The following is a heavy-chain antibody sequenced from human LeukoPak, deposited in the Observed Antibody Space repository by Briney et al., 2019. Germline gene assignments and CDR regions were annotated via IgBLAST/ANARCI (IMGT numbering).Heavy chain of an antibody. CDR3: AKEFDYGDYYYYYGMDV. J-gene: IGHJ6*02. V-gene: IGHV3-48*04. Sequence: TGGSLRLSCAASGFTFSSYSMNWVRQAPGKGLEWVSYISSSSSTIYYADSVKGRFTISRDNAKNSLYLQMNSLRAEDTAVYYCAKEFDYGDYYYYYGMDVWGQGTTVTVSS. CDR2: ISSSSSTI. CDR1: GFTFSSYS. D-gene: IGHD4-17*01.